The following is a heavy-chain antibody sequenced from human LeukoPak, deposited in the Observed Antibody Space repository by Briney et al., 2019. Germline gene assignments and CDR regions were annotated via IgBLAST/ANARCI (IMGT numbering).Heavy chain of an antibody. CDR2: INHSGST. CDR3: AREDAFILGATLSFDP. D-gene: IGHD1-26*01. CDR1: GGSFSGYY. J-gene: IGHJ5*02. V-gene: IGHV4-34*01. Sequence: KPSETLSLTCAVYGGSFSGYYWSWIRQPPGKGLEWIGEINHSGSTNYNPSLKSRVTISVDTSKNQFSLNLRSVTAADTAVYYCAREDAFILGATLSFDPSGQGTLVTVSS.